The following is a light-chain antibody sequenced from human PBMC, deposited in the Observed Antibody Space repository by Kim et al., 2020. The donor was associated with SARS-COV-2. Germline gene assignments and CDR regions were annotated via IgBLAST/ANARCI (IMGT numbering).Light chain of an antibody. CDR2: YDR. V-gene: IGLV3-21*04. CDR3: QVWDSGSDHPV. J-gene: IGLJ2*01. CDR1: NIESKG. Sequence: PGQTARLTCGGTNIESKGVHWYQPKPGQGPVVVIYYDRDRPSGIPARFSGSNSGNTAALSISGVEAGDEADYFCQVWDSGSDHPVFGGGTQLTVL.